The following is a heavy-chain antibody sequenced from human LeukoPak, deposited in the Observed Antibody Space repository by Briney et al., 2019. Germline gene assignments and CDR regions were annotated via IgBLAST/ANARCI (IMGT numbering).Heavy chain of an antibody. D-gene: IGHD3-16*01. Sequence: ASVKVSCKASGYTFTGYYMHWVRQAPGQGLEWMGWIVPASGATNYAQKFQARVTLSGDTSIHTAYMHLSSLRSNDTAIYYCARAAGEALWDPLFDNWGQGTLVTVSS. V-gene: IGHV1-2*02. J-gene: IGHJ4*02. CDR3: ARAAGEALWDPLFDN. CDR2: IVPASGAT. CDR1: GYTFTGYY.